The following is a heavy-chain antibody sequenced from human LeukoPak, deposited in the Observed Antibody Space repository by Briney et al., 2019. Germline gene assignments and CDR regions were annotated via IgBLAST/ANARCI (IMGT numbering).Heavy chain of an antibody. Sequence: GGSLRLSCAASGFTFSSYAMSWVRQAPGKGLEWVSAISGSGGSTYYADSVKGRFTISRDNSKNTLYLQMNSLRAEDTVVYYCAKLHDYGDYYFDYWGQGTLVTVSS. J-gene: IGHJ4*02. CDR3: AKLHDYGDYYFDY. V-gene: IGHV3-23*01. D-gene: IGHD4-17*01. CDR2: ISGSGGST. CDR1: GFTFSSYA.